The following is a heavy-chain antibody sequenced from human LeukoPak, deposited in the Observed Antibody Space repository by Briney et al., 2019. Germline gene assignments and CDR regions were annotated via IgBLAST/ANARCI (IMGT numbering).Heavy chain of an antibody. V-gene: IGHV4-39*01. CDR1: GGSISSSSYY. J-gene: IGHJ4*02. D-gene: IGHD2-2*01. Sequence: SETLSLTCTVSGGSISSSSYYWGWIRQPPGKGLEWIGSIYYSGSTYYNPSLKSRVTISVDTSKNQFSLKLSSATAADTAVYYCARQNDVVVPAAGYFDYWGQGTLVTVSS. CDR3: ARQNDVVVPAAGYFDY. CDR2: IYYSGST.